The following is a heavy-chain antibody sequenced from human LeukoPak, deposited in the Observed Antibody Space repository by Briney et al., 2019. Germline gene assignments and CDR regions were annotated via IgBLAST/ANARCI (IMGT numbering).Heavy chain of an antibody. CDR2: ISCSGGST. J-gene: IGHJ4*02. CDR1: GFTFSSYA. Sequence: GGSLKLSCAASGFTFSSYAMSWVRQAPGKGLEWVSAISCSGGSTYYADSVKGRFTISRDNSKNTLYLQMNSLRAEDTAVYYCAKDSPSYCSGGSCYFTEGYWGQGTLVTVSS. D-gene: IGHD2-15*01. V-gene: IGHV3-23*01. CDR3: AKDSPSYCSGGSCYFTEGY.